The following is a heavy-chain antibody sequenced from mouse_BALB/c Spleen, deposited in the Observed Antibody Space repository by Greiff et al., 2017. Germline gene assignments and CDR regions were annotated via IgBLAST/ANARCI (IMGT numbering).Heavy chain of an antibody. CDR2: INPSSGYT. V-gene: IGHV1-4*01. D-gene: IGHD2-14*01. CDR3: ARDYRYDGFAY. Sequence: VKLVESGAELARPGASVKMSCKASGYTFTSYTMHWVKQRPGQGLEWIGYINPSSGYTNYNQKFKDKATLTADKSSSTAYMQLSSLTSEDSAVYYCARDYRYDGFAYWGQGTLVTVSA. J-gene: IGHJ3*01. CDR1: GYTFTSYT.